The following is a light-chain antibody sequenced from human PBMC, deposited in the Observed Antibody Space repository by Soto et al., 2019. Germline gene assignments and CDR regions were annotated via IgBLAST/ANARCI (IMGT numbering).Light chain of an antibody. Sequence: DIQVTQSPPTLSASVGDRVTITFRASQSISSYLNWYQQKPGKAPKLLIYDASSLESGVPSRVSGSGSGTEFTLTISSLQPDDFATYYCQQYNTFWTFGPGTKVDIK. V-gene: IGKV1-5*01. CDR2: DAS. CDR1: QSISSY. J-gene: IGKJ1*01. CDR3: QQYNTFWT.